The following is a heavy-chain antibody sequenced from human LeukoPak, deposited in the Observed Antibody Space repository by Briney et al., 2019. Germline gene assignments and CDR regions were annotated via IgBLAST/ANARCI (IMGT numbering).Heavy chain of an antibody. V-gene: IGHV4-39*01. CDR1: GGSIRSSSNY. Sequence: PSETLSLTCTVSGGSIRSSSNYWGWIRQPPGKGLEWIGSIHYSGSTYYNPSLKSRVPISVDTSKNQFSLNLSSVTAADTAVYYCASYSSGYDLSDYWGQGTLVTVSS. CDR2: IHYSGST. J-gene: IGHJ4*02. D-gene: IGHD5-12*01. CDR3: ASYSSGYDLSDY.